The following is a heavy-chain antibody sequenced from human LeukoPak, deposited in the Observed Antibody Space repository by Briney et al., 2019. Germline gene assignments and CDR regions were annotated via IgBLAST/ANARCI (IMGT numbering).Heavy chain of an antibody. CDR3: AREYSDYDILTGYYNAYYFDY. CDR2: ISSSSSYI. D-gene: IGHD3-9*01. J-gene: IGHJ4*02. CDR1: GFTFSSYS. V-gene: IGHV3-21*01. Sequence: PGGSLRLSCAASGFTFSSYSMNWVRQAPGKGLEWVSSISSSSSYIYYADSVKGRFTISRDNAKNSLYLQMNSLRAEDTAVYYCAREYSDYDILTGYYNAYYFDYWGQGTLVTVSS.